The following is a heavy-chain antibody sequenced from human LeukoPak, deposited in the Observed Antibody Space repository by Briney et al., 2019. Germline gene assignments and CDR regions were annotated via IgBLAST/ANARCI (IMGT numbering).Heavy chain of an antibody. Sequence: GASVKVSCKASGGTFSSYAISWVRQAPGQGLEWMGGIIPIFATANYAQKFQGRVTITADESKGTSYLELSSLSSEDTAVYYCARGQGPVAPGLGYHGMDVWGQGTTVTVSS. V-gene: IGHV1-69*01. CDR1: GGTFSSYA. J-gene: IGHJ6*02. CDR3: ARGQGPVAPGLGYHGMDV. CDR2: IIPIFATA.